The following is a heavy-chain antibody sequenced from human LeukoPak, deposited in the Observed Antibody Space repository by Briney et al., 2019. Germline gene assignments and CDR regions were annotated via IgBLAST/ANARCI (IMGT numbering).Heavy chain of an antibody. V-gene: IGHV3-30*18. CDR2: ISYDGSNK. CDR3: AKIYSRITMVRGIDY. J-gene: IGHJ4*02. D-gene: IGHD3-10*01. Sequence: PGGSLRLSCAASGFTFSSYGMHWVRQAPGKGLEWVAVISYDGSNKYYADSVKGRFTISRDNSKNTLYLQMNSLRTEDTAVYYCAKIYSRITMVRGIDYWGQGTLVTVSS. CDR1: GFTFSSYG.